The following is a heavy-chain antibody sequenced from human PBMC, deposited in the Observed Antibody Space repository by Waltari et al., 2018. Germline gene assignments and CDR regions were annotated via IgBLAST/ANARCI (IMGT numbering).Heavy chain of an antibody. CDR3: ARGGRKVRGFDY. CDR1: GGSISSSNW. J-gene: IGHJ4*02. CDR2: FYHSGST. Sequence: QVQLQESGPGLVKPSGTLSLTCAVSGGSISSSNWWSWVRQPPGKGLEWIGEFYHSGSTHNNPAPKGRVTISVDKSKNQFSLKLGSVTAADTAVYYCARGGRKVRGFDYWGQGTLVTVSS. V-gene: IGHV4-4*02.